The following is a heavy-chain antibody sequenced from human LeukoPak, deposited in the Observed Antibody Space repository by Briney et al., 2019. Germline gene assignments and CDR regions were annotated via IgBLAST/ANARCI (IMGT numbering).Heavy chain of an antibody. CDR2: IYHSGST. CDR3: ARSVEDDYVWGSYRYGGYHFDY. J-gene: IGHJ4*02. Sequence: PSETLSLTCAVSGGSISSSNWWSWVRQPPGKGLEWIGEIYHSGSTNYNPSLKSRVTISVDKSKNQFSLKLSSLAAADTAVYYCARSVEDDYVWGSYRYGGYHFDYWGQGTLVTVSS. D-gene: IGHD3-16*02. V-gene: IGHV4-4*02. CDR1: GGSISSSNW.